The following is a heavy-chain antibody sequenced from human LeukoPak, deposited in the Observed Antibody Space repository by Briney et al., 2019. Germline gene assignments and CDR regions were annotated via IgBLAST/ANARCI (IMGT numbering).Heavy chain of an antibody. CDR1: GFTFSSYS. CDR2: ISSSSSYI. V-gene: IGHV3-21*01. D-gene: IGHD3-16*01. J-gene: IGHJ4*02. CDR3: ARAALRGHHFDY. Sequence: GRSLRLSCAASGFTFSSYSMDWVRQAPGKGLEWVSSISSSSSYIYYADSVKGRFTISRDNAKNSLYLQMNSLRAEDTAVYYCARAALRGHHFDYWGQGTLVTVSS.